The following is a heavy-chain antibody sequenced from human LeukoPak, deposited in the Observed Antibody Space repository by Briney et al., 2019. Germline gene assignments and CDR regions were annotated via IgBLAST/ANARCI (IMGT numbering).Heavy chain of an antibody. J-gene: IGHJ4*02. V-gene: IGHV3-21*01. CDR3: ARDILLYSSSGGAFDY. CDR2: ISSSSSYI. Sequence: PGGSLRLSCVVSGFTFSTYWMSWVRQAPGKGLEWVSSISSSSSYIYYADSVKGRFTISRDNAKNSLYLQMNSLRAEDTAVYYCARDILLYSSSGGAFDYWGQGTLVTVSS. CDR1: GFTFSTYW. D-gene: IGHD6-6*01.